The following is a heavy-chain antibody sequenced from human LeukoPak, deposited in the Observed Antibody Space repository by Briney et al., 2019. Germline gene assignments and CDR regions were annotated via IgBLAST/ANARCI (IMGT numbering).Heavy chain of an antibody. CDR2: ISGSGGNT. J-gene: IGHJ4*02. V-gene: IGHV3-23*01. D-gene: IGHD2-2*01. CDR3: AKPAQRGVVPAANDY. CDR1: GFTFNNFA. Sequence: GGSLRLSCAASGFTFNNFAMSWVRQAPEKGLEWVSAISGSGGNTYYADSVKGRFTISRDNSKNTLYLQMNSLRAEDTAVYYCAKPAQRGVVPAANDYWGQGTLVTVSS.